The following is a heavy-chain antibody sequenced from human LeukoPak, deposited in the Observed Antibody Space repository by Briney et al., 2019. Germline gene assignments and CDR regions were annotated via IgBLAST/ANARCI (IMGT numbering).Heavy chain of an antibody. CDR1: GYTLSELS. CDR2: FDVAETDT. V-gene: IGHV1-24*01. CDR3: SSSGVEEWQGLHF. D-gene: IGHD3-3*01. J-gene: IGHJ4*02. Sequence: KVSCKVSGYTLSELSMHWVRQSPGKGLEWMGGFDVAETDTIYAQKFQGRVTMTEDTSTDTAYMELNSLSSEDTAVYYCSSSGVEEWQGLHFWGQGTLVAVSS.